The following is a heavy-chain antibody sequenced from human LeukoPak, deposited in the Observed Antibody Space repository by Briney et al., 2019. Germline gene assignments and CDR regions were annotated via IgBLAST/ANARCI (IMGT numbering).Heavy chain of an antibody. V-gene: IGHV4-59*08. CDR1: GGSISSYY. CDR3: ARRRGYFDY. D-gene: IGHD3-16*01. Sequence: SETLSLTCTVSGGSISSYYWSWIRQPPGKGLEWIGYIYYSGGTNYNPSLKSRVTISVDTSKNQFSLKLSSVTAADTAVYYCARRRGYFDYWGQGTLVTVSS. CDR2: IYYSGGT. J-gene: IGHJ4*02.